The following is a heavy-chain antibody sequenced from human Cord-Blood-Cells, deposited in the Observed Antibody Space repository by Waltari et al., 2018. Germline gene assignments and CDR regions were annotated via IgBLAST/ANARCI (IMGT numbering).Heavy chain of an antibody. J-gene: IGHJ3*02. CDR2: INHSGST. Sequence: QVQLQQWGAGLLKPSETLSLTCAVYGGSFSGYYWSWIRQPPGKGVEWIGEINHSGSTNYNPPLKSRGTISVDTSKNQFSLKLSSVTAADTAVYYCARGVELGNAGDACDIWGQGTMVTVSS. CDR1: GGSFSGYY. CDR3: ARGVELGNAGDACDI. D-gene: IGHD7-27*01. V-gene: IGHV4-34*01.